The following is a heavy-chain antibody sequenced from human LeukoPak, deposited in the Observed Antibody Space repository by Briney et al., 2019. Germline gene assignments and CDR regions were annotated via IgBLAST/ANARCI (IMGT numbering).Heavy chain of an antibody. V-gene: IGHV4-39*01. CDR1: GGSISSSSYY. D-gene: IGHD2-2*02. CDR3: ARPYCSSTSCYMAFAFDM. Sequence: PSETLSLTCTVSGGSISSSSYYWGWLRQPPGMGLEWLGSVYYSGSTYYNPSLKSRVTISVDTSKNQFSLKLSSVTAADTAVYYCARPYCSSTSCYMAFAFDMGGQGTGVTVSS. J-gene: IGHJ3*02. CDR2: VYYSGST.